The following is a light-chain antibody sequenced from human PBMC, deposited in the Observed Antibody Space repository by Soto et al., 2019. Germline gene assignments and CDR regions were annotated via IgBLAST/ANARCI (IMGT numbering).Light chain of an antibody. Sequence: EIVMTQSPATLSVSPGERATLSCRASQSVSSNLAWYQQKPGQAPRLLIYGASTRAPGIPARFSGSGSGTEFTLAISSLQSDDCAVYYCQQYNNWPFTFGPGTKVDIK. CDR2: GAS. CDR1: QSVSSN. CDR3: QQYNNWPFT. J-gene: IGKJ3*01. V-gene: IGKV3-15*01.